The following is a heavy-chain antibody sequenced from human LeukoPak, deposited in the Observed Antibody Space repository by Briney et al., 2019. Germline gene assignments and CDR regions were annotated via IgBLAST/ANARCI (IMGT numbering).Heavy chain of an antibody. V-gene: IGHV3-23*01. CDR3: TKWSGFGDE. CDR2: ISGNGVST. Sequence: PGGSLRLSCAASGFTFSSHAMSWVRQTPGKGLNWVSGISGNGVSTFYADSVKGRFTISRDHSVSTLYLQMSSLSRDVLAGVYCTKWSGFGDEWGQGTLVTVCS. D-gene: IGHD3-10*01. J-gene: IGHJ4*02. CDR1: GFTFSSHA.